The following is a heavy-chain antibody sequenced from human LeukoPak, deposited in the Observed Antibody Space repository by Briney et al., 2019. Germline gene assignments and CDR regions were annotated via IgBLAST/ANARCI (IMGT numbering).Heavy chain of an antibody. J-gene: IGHJ5*02. CDR3: AREYNEYPENWFDP. D-gene: IGHD1-1*01. V-gene: IGHV4-4*07. CDR1: GGSISSYY. CDR2: IYTGGST. Sequence: SETLSLTCTVSGGSISSYYWSWIRQPAGKGLEWIGRIYTGGSTNYNPSLKSRVTMSVDTSKNQFSLKLSSVTAADTAVYYCAREYNEYPENWFDPWGQGTLVTVSS.